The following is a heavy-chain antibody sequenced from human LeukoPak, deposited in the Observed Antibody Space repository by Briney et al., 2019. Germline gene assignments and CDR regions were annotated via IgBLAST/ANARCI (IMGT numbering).Heavy chain of an antibody. V-gene: IGHV1-2*02. CDR1: GYTFTGYY. CDR2: INPNSGGT. CDR3: AREDSGYDLWYFHL. Sequence: GASVKVSCKASGYTFTGYYIHWVRQAPGQGLEWMGWINPNSGGTDYAQKFRGRVTMTRDTSISTAYMELSRLRSDDTAVYYCAREDSGYDLWYFHLWGRGTLVTVSS. J-gene: IGHJ2*01. D-gene: IGHD5-12*01.